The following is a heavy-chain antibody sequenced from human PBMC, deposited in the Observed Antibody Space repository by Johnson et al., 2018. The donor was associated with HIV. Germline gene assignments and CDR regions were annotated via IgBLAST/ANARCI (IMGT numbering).Heavy chain of an antibody. V-gene: IGHV3-30*03. D-gene: IGHD3-16*01. J-gene: IGHJ3*02. CDR2: IPYDGSNK. Sequence: QVQLVESGGGVVQPGRSLRLSCAASGFTFSSYGMHWVRQAPGKGLEWVAVIPYDGSNKYYADSVQGRFTISRDNSKNTLYLQMNSLRAEDTAVYYCARGTPGGGHTVDDAFDIWGQGTMVTVSS. CDR3: ARGTPGGGHTVDDAFDI. CDR1: GFTFSSYG.